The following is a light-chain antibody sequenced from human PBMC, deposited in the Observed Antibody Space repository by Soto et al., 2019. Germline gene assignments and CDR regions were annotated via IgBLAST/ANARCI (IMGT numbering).Light chain of an antibody. CDR2: GAS. Sequence: EIVLTQSPGTLSLSPGERATLSCRASQSVSSSYLAWYQQKPGQAPRLLIYGASSRATGIPGRFSGSGSGTDFTLTIRRLEPEDFAVYYWQQYGGSPPFTLGPGTKVDIK. V-gene: IGKV3-20*01. J-gene: IGKJ3*01. CDR3: QQYGGSPPFT. CDR1: QSVSSSY.